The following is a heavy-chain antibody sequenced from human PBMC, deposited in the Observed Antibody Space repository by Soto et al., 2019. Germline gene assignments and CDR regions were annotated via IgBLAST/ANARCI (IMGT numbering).Heavy chain of an antibody. Sequence: QLQLQESGPGLLKPSETLSLTCTVSGGSISGSTYYWGWIRQPPGKGLEYIGSTYYRGRTYYNLSGKSRDTVTVDTSKNQFSRNLNSVTAADTAVYYCARHGSGSQYPIDHWGHGTLVTVSS. CDR2: TYYRGRT. V-gene: IGHV4-39*01. D-gene: IGHD3-10*01. J-gene: IGHJ4*01. CDR1: GGSISGSTYY. CDR3: ARHGSGSQYPIDH.